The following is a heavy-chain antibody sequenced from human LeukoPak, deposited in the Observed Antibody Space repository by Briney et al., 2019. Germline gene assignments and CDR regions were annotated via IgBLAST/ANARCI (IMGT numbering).Heavy chain of an antibody. CDR2: INPNSGGT. CDR3: AREIVGATKGEFDY. Sequence: ASVKVSCKASGYTFTGFYMHWVRQAPGQGLEWMGWINPNSGGTNYAQKFQGRVTMTRDTSTSTVYMELSSLRSEDTAVYYCAREIVGATKGEFDYWGQGTLVTVSS. V-gene: IGHV1-2*02. CDR1: GYTFTGFY. J-gene: IGHJ4*02. D-gene: IGHD1-26*01.